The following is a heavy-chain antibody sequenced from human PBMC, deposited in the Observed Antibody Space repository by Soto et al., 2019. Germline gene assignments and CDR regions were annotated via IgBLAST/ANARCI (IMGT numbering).Heavy chain of an antibody. D-gene: IGHD6-13*01. CDR1: GGTFSSYT. CDR3: ARGDSSPAYYYYGMDV. CDR2: VIPILGIA. J-gene: IGHJ6*02. V-gene: IGHV1-69*02. Sequence: SVKVSCKASGGTFSSYTISWVRQAPGQGLEWMGRVIPILGIANYAQKFQGRVTITADKSTSTAYMELSSLRSEDTAVYYCARGDSSPAYYYYGMDVWGQGTTVTVSS.